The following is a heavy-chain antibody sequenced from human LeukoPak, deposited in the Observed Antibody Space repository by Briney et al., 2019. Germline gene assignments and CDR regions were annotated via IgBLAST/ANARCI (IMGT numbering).Heavy chain of an antibody. V-gene: IGHV4-39*07. D-gene: IGHD6-13*01. CDR3: ARMGSSSWYPLGYFDL. Sequence: PSETLSLTCTVSGGSISSSSYYWGWIRQPPGKGLEWIGSIYYSGSTYYNPSLKSRVTISVDTSKNQFSLKLSSVTAADTAVYYCARMGSSSWYPLGYFDLWGRGTLVTVSS. J-gene: IGHJ2*01. CDR1: GGSISSSSYY. CDR2: IYYSGST.